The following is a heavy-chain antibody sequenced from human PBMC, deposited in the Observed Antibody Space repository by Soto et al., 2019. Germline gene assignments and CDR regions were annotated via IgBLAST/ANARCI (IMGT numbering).Heavy chain of an antibody. CDR1: GITISNYP. Sequence: DVQLLESGGGLVQPGGSLRLSCAASGITISNYPMSWVRQAPGKGLDWVSGISGSGDRTYYADSAKGRFTISKDISKTSLSLQLDSLRVEATAVYFCVKDDGGYPSTAPHWGQGTLVTVSS. D-gene: IGHD3-22*01. V-gene: IGHV3-23*01. J-gene: IGHJ4*02. CDR2: ISGSGDRT. CDR3: VKDDGGYPSTAPH.